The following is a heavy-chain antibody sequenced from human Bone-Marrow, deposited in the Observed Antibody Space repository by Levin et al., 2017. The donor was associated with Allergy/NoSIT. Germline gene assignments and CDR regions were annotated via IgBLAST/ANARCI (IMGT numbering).Heavy chain of an antibody. CDR2: ISSSGTDM. J-gene: IGHJ3*02. Sequence: GESLKISCTVSGFTFSLYSMNWVRQAPGKGLEWVSSISSSGTDMYNADSVKGRFTISRDSAKNSLNLQMSSLRAEDTAVYYCARGIIGDVRVAHKEAFDIWGQGTMVTVSS. V-gene: IGHV3-21*01. CDR1: GFTFSLYS. D-gene: IGHD2/OR15-2a*01. CDR3: ARGIIGDVRVAHKEAFDI.